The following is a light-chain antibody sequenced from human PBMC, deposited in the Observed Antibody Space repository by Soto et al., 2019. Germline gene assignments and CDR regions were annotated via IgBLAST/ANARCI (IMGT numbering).Light chain of an antibody. V-gene: IGKV3-20*01. CDR3: QQYGSSSLT. J-gene: IGKJ4*01. CDR1: QSVSSSY. CDR2: GAS. Sequence: EIVLTQSPGTLSLSPGERATLSCRASQSVSSSYLAWYQQKPGQAPRLLIYGASSRATGIPDRFSGSGSGTDLTLTMTRLEPEDFAVYYCQQYGSSSLTFGGGTKVEIK.